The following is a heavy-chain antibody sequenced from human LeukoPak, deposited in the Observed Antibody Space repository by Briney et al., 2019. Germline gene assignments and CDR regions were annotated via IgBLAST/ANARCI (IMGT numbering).Heavy chain of an antibody. Sequence: PSETLSLTCSVSGDSISSSSYYWGWIRQPPRKGLEWIGIIYYSGSTYYNPSLKSRVTISVDTSKNQFSLKLSSVTAADTAVYFCARRRAASDEAFDIWGQGTMVTVSS. CDR1: GDSISSSSYY. V-gene: IGHV4-39*01. CDR2: IYYSGST. CDR3: ARRRAASDEAFDI. D-gene: IGHD5-24*01. J-gene: IGHJ3*02.